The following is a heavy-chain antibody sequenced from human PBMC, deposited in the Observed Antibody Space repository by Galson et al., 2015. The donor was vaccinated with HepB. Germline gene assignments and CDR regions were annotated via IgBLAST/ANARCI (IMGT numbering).Heavy chain of an antibody. J-gene: IGHJ4*02. Sequence: LSLTCVVSVYSISSGYYWGWIRQPPGKGLEWIGTIFHSGSTSYNPSLKSRVNISVDTSKNQFSLKLSSVTAADTAVYYCARVLDRGLHSHFDSWGQGTLVTVSS. CDR1: VYSISSGYY. CDR3: ARVLDRGLHSHFDS. V-gene: IGHV4-38-2*01. D-gene: IGHD5-24*01. CDR2: IFHSGST.